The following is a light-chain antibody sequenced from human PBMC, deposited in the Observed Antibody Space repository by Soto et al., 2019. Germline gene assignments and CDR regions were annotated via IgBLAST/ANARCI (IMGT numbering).Light chain of an antibody. CDR1: SSNIGSNY. Sequence: QSALTRPPSASGTPGQRVTISCSGSSSNIGSNYVYWYQQLPGTAPKLLIYRNNQRPSGVPDRFSGSKSGTSASLAISGLRSEDEADYYCAAWDDSLSGHYVFGTGTKVTVL. V-gene: IGLV1-47*01. CDR3: AAWDDSLSGHYV. CDR2: RNN. J-gene: IGLJ1*01.